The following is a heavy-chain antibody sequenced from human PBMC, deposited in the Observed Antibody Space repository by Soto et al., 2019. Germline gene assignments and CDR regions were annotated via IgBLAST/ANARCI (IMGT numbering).Heavy chain of an antibody. CDR2: MYYSGST. CDR1: GGSINSGGYY. Sequence: QVQLRESGPGLVKPSQTLSLTCTVSGGSINSGGYYWNWIRQHPGKGLEWIGYMYYSGSTYYNPSLRSRVIISADTAESHFALKLSSVTAADTAVYFCARGYRQSGYSSSWVFDYWGPGTLVNVSS. V-gene: IGHV4-31*03. CDR3: ARGYRQSGYSSSWVFDY. D-gene: IGHD6-13*01. J-gene: IGHJ4*02.